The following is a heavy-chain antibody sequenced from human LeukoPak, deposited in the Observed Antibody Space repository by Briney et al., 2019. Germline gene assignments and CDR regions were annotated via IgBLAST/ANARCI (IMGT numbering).Heavy chain of an antibody. J-gene: IGHJ5*02. CDR1: GGSISSYY. D-gene: IGHD3-22*01. Sequence: SETLSLTCTVSGGSISSYYWSWIRQPAGKGLEWIGRIYTSGSTNYNPSLKSRVTMSVDTSKNQFSLKLSSVTAADTAVYYCARGDSSGYYPIGWFDPWGQGTLVTVSS. CDR2: IYTSGST. V-gene: IGHV4-4*07. CDR3: ARGDSSGYYPIGWFDP.